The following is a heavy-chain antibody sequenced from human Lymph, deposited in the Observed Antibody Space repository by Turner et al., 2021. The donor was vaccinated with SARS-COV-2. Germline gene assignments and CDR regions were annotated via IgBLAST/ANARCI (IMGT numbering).Heavy chain of an antibody. CDR2: INPSGDST. CDR3: ARVGPGGFDY. D-gene: IGHD2-15*01. V-gene: IGHV1-46*01. J-gene: IGHJ4*02. CDR1: GYTFTSYY. Sequence: QVQLVQSGAEVKRPGALLQVSCKASGYTFTSYYMHWVRQAPGQGLEWMGIINPSGDSTSYAQKFQSRVTMTRDTSTSTVYMELSSLRSEDTAVYYCARVGPGGFDYWGQGTPVTVSS.